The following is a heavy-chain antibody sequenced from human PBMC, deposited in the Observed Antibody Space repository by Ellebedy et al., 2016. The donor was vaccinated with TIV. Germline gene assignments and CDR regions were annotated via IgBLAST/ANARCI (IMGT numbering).Heavy chain of an antibody. V-gene: IGHV1-2*02. CDR3: AREGCSGGYCYWFDP. D-gene: IGHD2-15*01. J-gene: IGHJ5*02. CDR2: INPKNGGT. Sequence: ASVKVSCKVSGYTFTDYSMHWVRQAPGQGLEWMGWINPKNGGTNYAQNFQGRVTMTTDTSISTAYMDLTRLRSDDTALYYCAREGCSGGYCYWFDPWGQGTLVTVSS. CDR1: GYTFTDYS.